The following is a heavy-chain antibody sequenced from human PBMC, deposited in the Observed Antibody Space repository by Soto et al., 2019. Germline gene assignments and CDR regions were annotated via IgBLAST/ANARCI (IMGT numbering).Heavy chain of an antibody. CDR2: IYYSGST. V-gene: IGHV4-59*01. CDR3: ARAKVATTDLDY. J-gene: IGHJ4*02. D-gene: IGHD5-12*01. CDR1: GGSISSYY. Sequence: PSETLSLTCTVSGGSISSYYWSWIRQPPGKGLEWIGYIYYSGSTNYNPSLKSRVTISVDTSKNQFSLKLSSVTAADTAVYYCARAKVATTDLDYWGQGTLVTVSS.